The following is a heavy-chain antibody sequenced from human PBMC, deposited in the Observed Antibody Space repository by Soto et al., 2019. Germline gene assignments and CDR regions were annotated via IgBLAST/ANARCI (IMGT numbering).Heavy chain of an antibody. CDR3: ARLIGYSYGSYYYGMDV. J-gene: IGHJ6*02. CDR1: GYSFTSYW. D-gene: IGHD5-18*01. V-gene: IGHV5-10-1*01. Sequence: PGESLKISCKGSGYSFTSYWISWVRQMPGKGLEWMGRIDPSDSYTNYSPSFQGHVTISADKSISTAYLQWSSLKASDTAMYYCARLIGYSYGSYYYGMDVWGQGTTVTVSS. CDR2: IDPSDSYT.